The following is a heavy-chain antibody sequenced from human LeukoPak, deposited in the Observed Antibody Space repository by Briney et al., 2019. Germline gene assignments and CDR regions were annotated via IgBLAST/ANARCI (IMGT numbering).Heavy chain of an antibody. CDR1: GGTFSSYA. D-gene: IGHD2-2*01. J-gene: IGHJ4*02. CDR3: ARGTRDDQLSFF. CDR2: IIPIFGTA. V-gene: IGHV1-69*13. Sequence: SVKVSCKASGGTFSSYAVSWVRQAPGQGLEWMGGIIPIFGTANYAQKFQGRVTITADESTSTAYMELSSLRSEDTAVYYCARGTRDDQLSFFWGQGTLVTVSS.